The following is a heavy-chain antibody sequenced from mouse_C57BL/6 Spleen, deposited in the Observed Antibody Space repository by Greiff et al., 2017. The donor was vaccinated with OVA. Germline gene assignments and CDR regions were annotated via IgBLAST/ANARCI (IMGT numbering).Heavy chain of an antibody. J-gene: IGHJ1*03. D-gene: IGHD1-1*01. V-gene: IGHV5-4*01. CDR3: ARDGYYGSNRYFDV. CDR1: GFTFSSYA. Sequence: EVKLVESGGGLVKPGGSLKLSCAASGFTFSSYAMSWVRQTPEKRLEWVATISDGGSYTYYPDNVKGRFTISRDNAKNNLYLQMSHLKSEDTAMYYCARDGYYGSNRYFDVWGTGTTVTVSS. CDR2: ISDGGSYT.